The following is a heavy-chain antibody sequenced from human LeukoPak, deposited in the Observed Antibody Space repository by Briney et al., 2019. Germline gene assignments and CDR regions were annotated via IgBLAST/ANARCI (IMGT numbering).Heavy chain of an antibody. Sequence: GGSLRLSCAASGFTFSSYGMHWVRQAPGKGLEWVAFIRYDGSNKYYADSVKGRFTISRDNSKNTLYLQMNSLRAEDTAVYYCAKDTHYYGSGSDFDYWGQGTLVTVSS. CDR2: IRYDGSNK. V-gene: IGHV3-30*02. D-gene: IGHD3-10*01. CDR3: AKDTHYYGSGSDFDY. J-gene: IGHJ4*02. CDR1: GFTFSSYG.